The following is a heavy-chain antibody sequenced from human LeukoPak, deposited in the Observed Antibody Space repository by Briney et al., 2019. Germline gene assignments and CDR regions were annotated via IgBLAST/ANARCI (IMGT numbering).Heavy chain of an antibody. Sequence: PGAPPTLPCAPSGLPLSSYAMSWVPQAPGKGLEWVSAISGSGGSTYYADSVTGRFTISRDNSKNTLYLQMNSLRAEDTAVYYCAKVSGKSGSLGYWGQGTLVTVSS. CDR3: AKVSGKSGSLGY. V-gene: IGHV3-23*01. CDR1: GLPLSSYA. J-gene: IGHJ4*02. D-gene: IGHD1-26*01. CDR2: ISGSGGST.